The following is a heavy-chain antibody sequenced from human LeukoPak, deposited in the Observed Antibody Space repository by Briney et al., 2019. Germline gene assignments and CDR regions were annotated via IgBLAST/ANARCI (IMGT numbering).Heavy chain of an antibody. CDR2: IYYSGST. Sequence: PSETLSLTCTVSGGSISSYYWSWIRQPPGKGLEWIGYIYYSGSTNYNPSLKSRVTISVDTSKNQFSLKLSSVTAADTAVYYCARLRYCSSTSCPYYYYYYMDVWGKGTTVTISS. V-gene: IGHV4-59*12. CDR3: ARLRYCSSTSCPYYYYYYMDV. D-gene: IGHD2-2*01. J-gene: IGHJ6*03. CDR1: GGSISSYY.